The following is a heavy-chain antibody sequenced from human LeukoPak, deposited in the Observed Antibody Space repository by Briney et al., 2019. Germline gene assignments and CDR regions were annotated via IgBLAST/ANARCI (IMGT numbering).Heavy chain of an antibody. CDR3: ARVGENLGKRYYYDSSGYPCDY. Sequence: ASVKVSCKASGYTFTSYGISWVRQAPGQGLEWMGWISAYNRNTNYAQKLQGRVTMTTDTSTSTAYMELRSLRSDDTAVYYCARVGENLGKRYYYDSSGYPCDYWGQGTLVTVSS. V-gene: IGHV1-18*01. D-gene: IGHD3-22*01. CDR2: ISAYNRNT. J-gene: IGHJ4*02. CDR1: GYTFTSYG.